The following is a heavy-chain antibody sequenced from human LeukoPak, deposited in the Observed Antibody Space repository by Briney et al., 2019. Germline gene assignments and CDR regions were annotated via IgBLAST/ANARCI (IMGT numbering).Heavy chain of an antibody. D-gene: IGHD3-10*01. J-gene: IGHJ3*02. CDR1: GFTFSSYS. V-gene: IGHV3-48*04. CDR2: ISSSSSTI. CDR3: ARVGTQDPDAFDI. Sequence: PGGSLRLSCAASGFTFSSYSMNWVRQAPGKGLEWVSYISSSSSTIYYADSVRGRFTISRDNAKNSLYLQMNSLRAEDTAVYYCARVGTQDPDAFDIWGQGTMVTVSS.